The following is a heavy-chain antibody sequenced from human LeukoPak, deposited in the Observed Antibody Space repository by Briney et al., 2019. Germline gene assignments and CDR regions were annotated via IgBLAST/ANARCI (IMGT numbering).Heavy chain of an antibody. CDR2: IYYSGST. J-gene: IGHJ4*02. CDR1: GGSISSSSYY. V-gene: IGHV4-39*01. D-gene: IGHD3-10*01. CDR3: ARSTPITMVRGVTVDY. Sequence: SETLSLTCTVSGGSISSSSYYWGWIRQPPGKGLEWIGSIYYSGSTYYNPSLKSRVTISVDTSKNQFSLKLSSVTAADTAVYYCARSTPITMVRGVTVDYWGQGTLVTVSS.